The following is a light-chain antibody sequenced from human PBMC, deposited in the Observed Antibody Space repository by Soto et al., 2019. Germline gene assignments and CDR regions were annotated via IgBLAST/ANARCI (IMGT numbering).Light chain of an antibody. CDR1: QSVSSN. CDR2: DAS. CDR3: QHRSNWTLT. Sequence: ETVMTQSPATRSLSPGERATLSCRASQSVSSNLAWYQQKRGQAPRLLIYDASNRATGIPARFSGSGSGTDCTLTISGLEKEDCAVYYCQHRSNWTLTFGGGTKVDIK. J-gene: IGKJ4*01. V-gene: IGKV3-11*01.